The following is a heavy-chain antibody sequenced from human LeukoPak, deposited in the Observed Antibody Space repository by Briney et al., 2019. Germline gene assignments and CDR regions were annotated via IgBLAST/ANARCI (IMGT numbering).Heavy chain of an antibody. CDR1: GFTFSSYE. J-gene: IGHJ4*02. Sequence: GGSLRLSCEAPGFTFSSYEVNWVRQAPGKGLEWVSYISSSGKTIYYADSTKGRFTVSRDNAKNSLYLQMNSLRAEDTAVYYCATTSIAAAVPGCFDYWGQGTLVTVFS. CDR2: ISSSGKTI. CDR3: ATTSIAAAVPGCFDY. D-gene: IGHD6-13*01. V-gene: IGHV3-48*03.